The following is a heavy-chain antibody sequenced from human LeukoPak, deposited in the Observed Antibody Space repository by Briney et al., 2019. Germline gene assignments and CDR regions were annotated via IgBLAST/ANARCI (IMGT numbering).Heavy chain of an antibody. CDR3: ARARDDFWSYYYDYMDV. D-gene: IGHD3-3*01. V-gene: IGHV3-64*01. J-gene: IGHJ6*03. Sequence: PGGSLRLSCAASGFTFSSYALHWVRHAPGKGLEDVSAISSNGGSTYYANSVKGRFTISRDNSKNMLYLQMGSLRAEDMAVYYCARARDDFWSYYYDYMDVWGKGTTVTVS. CDR2: ISSNGGST. CDR1: GFTFSSYA.